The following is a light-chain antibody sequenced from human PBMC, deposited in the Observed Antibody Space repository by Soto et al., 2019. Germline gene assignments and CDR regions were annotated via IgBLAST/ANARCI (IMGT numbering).Light chain of an antibody. V-gene: IGKV1-5*03. Sequence: DIQMTQSPSTLSASVGDRDTITCRASQSISSWLAWYQQKPGKAPKLLIYKASSLESRVPSRFSGSGSGTEFTLTISSLQPDDFATYYCQQYNSYSTFGQGTNVDI. CDR1: QSISSW. J-gene: IGKJ1*01. CDR3: QQYNSYST. CDR2: KAS.